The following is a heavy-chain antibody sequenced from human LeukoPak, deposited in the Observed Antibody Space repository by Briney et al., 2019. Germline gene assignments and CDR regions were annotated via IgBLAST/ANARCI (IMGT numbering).Heavy chain of an antibody. CDR1: GGSIGSYY. D-gene: IGHD6-13*01. J-gene: IGHJ4*02. CDR2: IYTSGST. CDR3: ARERGTGYSSSWYDY. V-gene: IGHV4-4*07. Sequence: SETLSLTCTVSGGSIGSYYWSWIRQPAGKGLEWIGRIYTSGSTNYNPSLKSRVTMSVDTSKNQFSLKLSSVTAADTAVYYCARERGTGYSSSWYDYWGQGTLVTVSS.